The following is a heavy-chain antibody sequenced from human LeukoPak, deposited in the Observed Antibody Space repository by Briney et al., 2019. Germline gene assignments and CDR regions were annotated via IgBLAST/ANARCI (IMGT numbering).Heavy chain of an antibody. CDR2: FDPEDGET. J-gene: IGHJ4*02. CDR1: GYTLTELS. CDR3: ARVGATTVAESLYYFDY. V-gene: IGHV1-24*01. Sequence: ASVKVSCKVSGYTLTELSIHWVRQAPGKGLEWMGGFDPEDGETIYAQKFQGRVTMTRDMSTSTVYMELSSLRSEDTAVYYCARVGATTVAESLYYFDYWGQGTLVTVSS. D-gene: IGHD4-23*01.